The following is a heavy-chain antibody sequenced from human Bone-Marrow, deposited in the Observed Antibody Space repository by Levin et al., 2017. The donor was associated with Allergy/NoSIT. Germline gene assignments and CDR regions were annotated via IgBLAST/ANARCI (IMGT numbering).Heavy chain of an antibody. V-gene: IGHV3-7*01. Sequence: GGSLRLSCAASGFGFSNYWMSWVRQAPGKGLEWVANIKPDGTEQYYADSVRGRCTISRSNAHTVLYLQIPGLRVEDTALYYCAAAGSRTWSHDFWGQGTLVTVAS. CDR2: IKPDGTEQ. CDR1: GFGFSNYW. J-gene: IGHJ4*02. D-gene: IGHD6-25*01. CDR3: AAAGSRTWSHDF.